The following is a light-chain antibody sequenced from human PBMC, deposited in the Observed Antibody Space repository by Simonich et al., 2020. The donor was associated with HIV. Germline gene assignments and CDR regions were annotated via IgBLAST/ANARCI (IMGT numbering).Light chain of an antibody. Sequence: QSVLTQPPSVSGAPGQRVTISCTGTSSNIGAGYDVHWYQQLPGTAPKLLIIGSNKRPSGVPDRFSASKSGTSASLAITGLQAEDEADFYCQSYDSSLSGWVFGGGTKLTVL. V-gene: IGLV1-40*01. CDR3: QSYDSSLSGWV. J-gene: IGLJ3*02. CDR1: SSNIGAGYD. CDR2: GSN.